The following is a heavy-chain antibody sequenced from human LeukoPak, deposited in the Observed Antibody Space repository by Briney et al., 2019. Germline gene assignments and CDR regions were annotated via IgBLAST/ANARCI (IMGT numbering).Heavy chain of an antibody. CDR2: TNPNSGGT. V-gene: IGHV1-2*02. J-gene: IGHJ5*02. CDR1: GYTFTGYY. D-gene: IGHD3-3*01. CDR3: ARDTISGYNWFDP. Sequence: ASVKVSCKASGYTFTGYYMRWVRQAPGQGLEWMGWTNPNSGGTNYAQKFQGRVTMTRDTSISTAYMELSRLRSDDTAVYYCARDTISGYNWFDPWGQGTLVTVSS.